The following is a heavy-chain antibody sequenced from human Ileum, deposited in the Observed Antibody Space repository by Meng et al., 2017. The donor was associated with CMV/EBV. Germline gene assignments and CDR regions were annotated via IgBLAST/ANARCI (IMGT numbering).Heavy chain of an antibody. Sequence: SLKISCAASGFTFDDYAMHWVRQAPGKGLEWVSGISWNSGSIGYADSVKGRFTISRDNAKNSLYLQMNSLRAEDTALYYCAKDRDGGAHYYGTDVWGQGTTVTVSS. CDR2: ISWNSGSI. CDR3: AKDRDGGAHYYGTDV. J-gene: IGHJ6*02. V-gene: IGHV3-9*01. D-gene: IGHD2-21*02. CDR1: GFTFDDYA.